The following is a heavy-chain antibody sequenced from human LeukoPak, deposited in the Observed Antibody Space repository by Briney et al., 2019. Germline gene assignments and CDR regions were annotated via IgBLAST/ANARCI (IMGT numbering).Heavy chain of an antibody. J-gene: IGHJ4*02. CDR2: ISAYNGNT. CDR3: ATYEITMVRGVGSLDY. CDR1: GYTFTSYG. D-gene: IGHD3-10*01. Sequence: GASVKVSCKASGYTFTSYGISWVRQAPGQGLEWMGWISAYNGNTNYAQKFQGRVTMTEDTSTDTAYMELSSLRSEDTAVYYCATYEITMVRGVGSLDYWGQGTLVTVSS. V-gene: IGHV1-18*01.